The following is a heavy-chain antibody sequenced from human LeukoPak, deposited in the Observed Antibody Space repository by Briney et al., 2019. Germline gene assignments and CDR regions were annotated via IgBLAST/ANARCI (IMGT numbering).Heavy chain of an antibody. CDR3: ARDQRYAFDY. Sequence: GGSLRLSCAASGFTFSSNVMHWVRQAPGKGLEWVAVISHDGNNKNYADSVKGRVTFSRDDAKNTLYLHMHSLRDDDTAVYYCARDQRYAFDYWGQGILVTVSS. J-gene: IGHJ4*02. CDR2: ISHDGNNK. CDR1: GFTFSSNV. D-gene: IGHD3-9*01. V-gene: IGHV3-30-3*01.